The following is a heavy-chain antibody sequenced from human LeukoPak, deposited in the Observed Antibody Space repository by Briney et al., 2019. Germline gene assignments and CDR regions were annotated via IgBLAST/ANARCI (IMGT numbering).Heavy chain of an antibody. J-gene: IGHJ6*03. D-gene: IGHD3-10*01. V-gene: IGHV1-69*05. CDR2: IIPIFGTA. CDR1: GGTFSSYA. CDR3: ARDGGLWFGGDYYYYMDV. Sequence: SVKVSCKASGGTFSSYAISWLRQAPGQRLEWMGRIIPIFGTANYAQKFQGRVTITTDESTSTAYMELSSLRSEDTAVYYCARDGGLWFGGDYYYYMDVWGKGTTVTVSS.